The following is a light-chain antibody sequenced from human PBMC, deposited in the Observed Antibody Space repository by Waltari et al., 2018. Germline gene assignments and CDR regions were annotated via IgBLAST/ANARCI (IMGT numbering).Light chain of an antibody. J-gene: IGLJ3*02. CDR2: DVH. Sequence: QSALTQPPSASGSPGQSVTISCPGTSSDIGTYTFVSWYQQHPGKPPKLIIFDVHKRPSGVPDRFSGSKSDNTASLTVSGLQAEDEADYYCSSYAGSNTWVFGGGTKLTVV. CDR3: SSYAGSNTWV. CDR1: SSDIGTYTF. V-gene: IGLV2-8*01.